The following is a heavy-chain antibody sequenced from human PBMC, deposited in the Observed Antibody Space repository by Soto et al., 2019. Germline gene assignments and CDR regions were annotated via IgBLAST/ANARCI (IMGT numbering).Heavy chain of an antibody. CDR1: GFTFSSYA. CDR2: INPSGGGS. Sequence: GSLRLSCAASGFTFSSYAMSWVRQAPGKGLEWVSTINPSGGGSYYPDSVKGRFTISRDNSKNTLYLQMNSLRAEDTAIYYCAKRATVGAAPYFDYWGRGSLVTVSS. CDR3: AKRATVGAAPYFDY. D-gene: IGHD2-15*01. V-gene: IGHV3-23*01. J-gene: IGHJ4*02.